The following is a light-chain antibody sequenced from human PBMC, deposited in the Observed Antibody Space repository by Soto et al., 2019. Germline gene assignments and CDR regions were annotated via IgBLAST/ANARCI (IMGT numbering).Light chain of an antibody. CDR1: QSISTN. CDR2: GAF. J-gene: IGKJ1*01. Sequence: EMMMTQSPATLSVSPGERVTLSCRASQSISTNLAWYQQKPGQAPRLLIYGAFTRATGIPARFSGSGSGTEFTLTISSLQSEDFAVYYCLQDYIYPRTFGQGTKVEIK. V-gene: IGKV3-15*01. CDR3: LQDYIYPRT.